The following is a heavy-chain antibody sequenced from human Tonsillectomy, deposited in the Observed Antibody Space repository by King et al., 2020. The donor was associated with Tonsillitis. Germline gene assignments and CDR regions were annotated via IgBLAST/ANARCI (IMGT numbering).Heavy chain of an antibody. CDR2: ISSRGGS. CDR1: GGSISSGHYY. Sequence: QLQESGPGLVKPSETLSLTCTVSGGSISSGHYYWAWIRQAPGKGLEWIGSISSRGGSYNNPSLKSRLTMSVDTSKSQFSLKLNSVTAADAAVYHCARRPHPGDAFEIWGQGTMVAVSS. J-gene: IGHJ3*02. CDR3: ARRPHPGDAFEI. V-gene: IGHV4-39*07.